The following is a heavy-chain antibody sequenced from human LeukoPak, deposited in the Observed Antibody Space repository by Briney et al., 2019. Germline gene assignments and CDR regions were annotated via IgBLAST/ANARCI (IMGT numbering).Heavy chain of an antibody. CDR2: IDWDDDK. V-gene: IGHV2-70*11. D-gene: IGHD5-18*01. CDR1: GFSLRTSGMC. J-gene: IGHJ4*02. CDR3: ARIRSYGYRGAD. Sequence: SGPTLVHPTPTLTLTCTFSGFSLRTSGMCVSWIRQPPGKALEWLARIDWDDDKYYSTSLKTRLTISKDTSKNQVVLTMTNMDPVDTATYYCARIRSYGYRGADWGQGTLVTVSS.